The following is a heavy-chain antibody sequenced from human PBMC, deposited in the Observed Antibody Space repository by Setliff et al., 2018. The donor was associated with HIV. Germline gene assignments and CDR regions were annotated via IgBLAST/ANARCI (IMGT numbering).Heavy chain of an antibody. Sequence: ASVKVSCKTSGYDFTGYQIHWVRQAPGQGLEWLGWINPHTGATNYAQNFQGRFIMTSEKSISTAYLDLSGLRSDDTAVYYCSKSMKFYYYGLDFWGPGTAVTVSS. CDR2: INPHTGAT. CDR1: GYDFTGYQ. D-gene: IGHD2-8*01. J-gene: IGHJ6*02. CDR3: SKSMKFYYYGLDF. V-gene: IGHV1-2*02.